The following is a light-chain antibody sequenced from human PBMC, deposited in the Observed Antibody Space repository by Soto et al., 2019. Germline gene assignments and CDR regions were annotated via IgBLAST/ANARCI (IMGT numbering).Light chain of an antibody. V-gene: IGLV2-14*01. Sequence: QSAVTQPASVSGSPGQSITISCTGTSSDVGAYNYVSWFQQHPGKAPKLLIYEVSNRPSGVSFRFSGSKSGSTASLTISGLQAEDEADYYCSSYTRSKIYVFGPGTKVTVL. CDR2: EVS. CDR3: SSYTRSKIYV. J-gene: IGLJ1*01. CDR1: SSDVGAYNY.